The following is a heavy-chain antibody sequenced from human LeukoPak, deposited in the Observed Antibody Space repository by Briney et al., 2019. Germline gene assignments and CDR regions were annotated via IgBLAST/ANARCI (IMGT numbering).Heavy chain of an antibody. Sequence: PSETLSLTCTVSGGSISSSSYYWGWIRQPPGKGLEWIGSIYYDGSTYYSPSLKSRVTISVDTSKNQFSLTLRSVTAADTAVFYCARPDSGTSQGGFDYWGQGTLVTVSS. CDR1: GGSISSSSYY. D-gene: IGHD4-17*01. CDR3: ARPDSGTSQGGFDY. J-gene: IGHJ4*02. V-gene: IGHV4-39*01. CDR2: IYYDGST.